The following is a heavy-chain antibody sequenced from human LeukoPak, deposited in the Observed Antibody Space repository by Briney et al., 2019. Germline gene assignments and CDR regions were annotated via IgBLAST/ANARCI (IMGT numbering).Heavy chain of an antibody. CDR1: GGTFSSYA. CDR2: IIPILGIA. J-gene: IGHJ6*02. V-gene: IGHV1-69*04. D-gene: IGHD4-17*01. Sequence: ASVKVSCKASGGTFSSYAISWVRQAPGQGLEWMGRIIPILGIANYAQKFQGRVTITADKSTSTAYMELSSLRSEDTAVYYCARGYGDYGHYYYGMDVWGQGTMVTVSS. CDR3: ARGYGDYGHYYYGMDV.